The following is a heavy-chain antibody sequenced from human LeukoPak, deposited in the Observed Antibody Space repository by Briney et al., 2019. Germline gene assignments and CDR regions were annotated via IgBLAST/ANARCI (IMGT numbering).Heavy chain of an antibody. V-gene: IGHV3-23*01. CDR3: ARAAYFDY. CDR1: GFTFSGSV. Sequence: GGSLRLSCAASGFTFSGSVMSWVRQAPGKGLEWVSAISNNGGYTYYADSVQGRFTISRDNSKSTLCLQMNSLRAEDTAVYYCARAAYFDYWGQGTLVTVSS. J-gene: IGHJ4*02. CDR2: ISNNGGYT.